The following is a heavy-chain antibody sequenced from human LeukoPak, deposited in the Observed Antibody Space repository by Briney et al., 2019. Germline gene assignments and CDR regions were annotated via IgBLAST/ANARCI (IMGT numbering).Heavy chain of an antibody. D-gene: IGHD3-16*02. CDR1: GFTFSSYA. Sequence: GGSLRLSCAASGFTFSSYAMNWIRQAPGKGLEWISSISSGSGYIYYADSVKGRFTVSRDNARNSLYLQMNSLRAEDTAVYYCARGHGYDYVWGSCRYDYWGQGTLVTVSS. V-gene: IGHV3-21*06. CDR3: ARGHGYDYVWGSCRYDY. CDR2: ISSGSGYI. J-gene: IGHJ4*02.